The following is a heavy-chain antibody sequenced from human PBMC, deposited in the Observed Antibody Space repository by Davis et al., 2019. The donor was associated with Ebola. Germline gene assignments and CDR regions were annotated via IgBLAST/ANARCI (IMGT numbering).Heavy chain of an antibody. D-gene: IGHD5-12*01. J-gene: IGHJ4*02. CDR3: ARERWLRGYYFDY. CDR2: IKQDGSEK. CDR1: GFTFSTYT. V-gene: IGHV3-7*01. Sequence: GESLKISCVVSGFTFSTYTMNWVRQAPGKGLEWVANIKQDGSEKYYVDSVKGRFTISRDNAKNSLYLQMNSLRAEDTAVYYCARERWLRGYYFDYWGQGTLVTVSS.